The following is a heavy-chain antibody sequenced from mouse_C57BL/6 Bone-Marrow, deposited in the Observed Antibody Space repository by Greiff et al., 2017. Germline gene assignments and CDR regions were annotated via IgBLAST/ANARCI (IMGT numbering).Heavy chain of an antibody. Sequence: VQLQQSGAELARPGASVKLSCKASGYTFTSYGIRWVKQRTGQGLEWIGEIYPRSGYTYYNEKFKGKATLTADKSSSTAYMELRSLTSEDSAVYLCAKDSSGYVWFAYWGQGTLVTVSA. V-gene: IGHV1-81*01. CDR1: GYTFTSYG. D-gene: IGHD3-2*02. J-gene: IGHJ3*01. CDR2: IYPRSGYT. CDR3: AKDSSGYVWFAY.